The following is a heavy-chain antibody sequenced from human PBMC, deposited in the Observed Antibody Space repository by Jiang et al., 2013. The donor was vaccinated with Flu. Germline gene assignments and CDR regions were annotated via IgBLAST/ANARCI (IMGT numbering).Heavy chain of an antibody. CDR2: IYHSGNT. Sequence: KPSETLSLTCAVSWWLHHHNWWSWVRQSPGKGLEWIGEIYHSGNTNLNPSLKSRVTISVDKSKNQFSLKLSSVTAADTAFYYCARNAAYNLDYWGQGILVTVSS. D-gene: IGHD1-1*01. V-gene: IGHV4-4*02. CDR1: WLHHHNW. J-gene: IGHJ4*02. CDR3: ARNAAYNLDY.